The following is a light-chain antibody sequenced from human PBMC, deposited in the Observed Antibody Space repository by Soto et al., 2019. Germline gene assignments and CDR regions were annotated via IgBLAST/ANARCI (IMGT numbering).Light chain of an antibody. CDR3: KQSYSTPT. CDR2: GAS. V-gene: IGKV1-39*01. J-gene: IGKJ5*01. CDR1: QSISSY. Sequence: DIQMTQSPSSLSASVGERVTITCRASQSISSYLNWYQPQPGKAPKHVIYGASSLQSGVPSRFSGSGSGTEFTLTISSLQPEDFATYYCKQSYSTPTFGQGTRLE.